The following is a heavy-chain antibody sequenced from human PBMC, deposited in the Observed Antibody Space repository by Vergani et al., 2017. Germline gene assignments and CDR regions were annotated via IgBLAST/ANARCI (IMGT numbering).Heavy chain of an antibody. CDR3: AKAGGERYISFDY. CDR2: ISYDGSNK. CDR1: GLTFSSYG. J-gene: IGHJ4*02. Sequence: QVQMVETGGGVVQPGRSLRLSCAASGLTFSSYGMHWVRQAPGKGLEWVEVISYDGSNKYYADSVKGRFTISRDNSKNTLYLQMNSLRADDTAVYYCAKAGGERYISFDYWGQGTLVTVSS. V-gene: IGHV3-30*18. D-gene: IGHD6-19*01.